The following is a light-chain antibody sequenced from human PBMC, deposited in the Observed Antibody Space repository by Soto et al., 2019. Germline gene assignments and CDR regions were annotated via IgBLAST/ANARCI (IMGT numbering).Light chain of an antibody. CDR1: QSIFSPY. J-gene: IGKJ2*01. V-gene: IGKV3-20*01. CDR3: QHFDNSQYT. CDR2: STS. Sequence: IVLTQSPATLSLSPGEGATLSCRASQSIFSPYLAWYQQIPGQAPRLLIYSTSTKATGVPDRFSGSGSVTDFTLTIRRLEPGDFAVYYCQHFDNSQYTFGQGTKLEIK.